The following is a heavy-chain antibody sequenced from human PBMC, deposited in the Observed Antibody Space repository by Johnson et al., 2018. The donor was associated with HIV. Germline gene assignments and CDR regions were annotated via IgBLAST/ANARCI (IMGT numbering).Heavy chain of an antibody. V-gene: IGHV3-74*02. CDR3: ARGGDYYDSNRYPAAFDI. CDR1: GFTFSNYW. CDR2: IKSDGSSP. J-gene: IGHJ3*02. Sequence: VQLVESGGGLVQSGGSLKLSCAASGFTFSNYWMEWVRQAPGKGLVWVSRIKSDGSSPTYAASVTGRFILSRDNAKNTLSLQMNSLRAEATAVYYCARGGDYYDSNRYPAAFDIWGQGTMVTVSS. D-gene: IGHD3-22*01.